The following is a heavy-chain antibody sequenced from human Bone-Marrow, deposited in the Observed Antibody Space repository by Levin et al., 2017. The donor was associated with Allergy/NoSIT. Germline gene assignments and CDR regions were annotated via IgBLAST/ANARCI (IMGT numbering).Heavy chain of an antibody. Sequence: GGSLRLSCEASGFTFSSFAMHWVRQAPGKGLEWVALMSHDGSKRFYVDSVKGRFTISRDNSKNTLYLQMDSLKAEDAAVYYCARDASGTDYDIVLSYYYYGLDVWGQGTTVTVSS. CDR3: ARDASGTDYDIVLSYYYYGLDV. CDR2: MSHDGSKR. V-gene: IGHV3-33*01. J-gene: IGHJ6*02. D-gene: IGHD3-10*01. CDR1: GFTFSSFA.